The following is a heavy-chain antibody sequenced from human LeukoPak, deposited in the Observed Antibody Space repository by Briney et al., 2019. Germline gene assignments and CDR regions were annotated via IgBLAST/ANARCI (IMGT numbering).Heavy chain of an antibody. CDR2: INSDESST. Sequence: PGGSLRLSCAASGFTLSRYWMHWVRHAPGKGLVWVARINSDESSTSYADSVKGRFTISRDNAKNTLYLQMSSLRAEGTAVYYCARENWYCSGGSCYSGWFDPWGQGTLVTVSS. CDR3: ARENWYCSGGSCYSGWFDP. D-gene: IGHD2-15*01. CDR1: GFTLSRYW. V-gene: IGHV3-74*01. J-gene: IGHJ5*02.